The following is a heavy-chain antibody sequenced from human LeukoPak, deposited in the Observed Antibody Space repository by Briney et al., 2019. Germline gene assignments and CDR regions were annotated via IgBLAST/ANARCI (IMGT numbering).Heavy chain of an antibody. CDR1: GFTFSSYW. CDR2: ISSSSSYV. CDR3: ARDPVPDY. Sequence: PGGSLRLSCAASGFTFSSYWMSWVRQAPGKGLEWVSSISSSSSYVYYADSVKGRFTISRDNAKNSLYLQMNSLRAEDTAVYYCARDPVPDYWGQGTLVTVSS. D-gene: IGHD2-2*01. V-gene: IGHV3-21*01. J-gene: IGHJ4*02.